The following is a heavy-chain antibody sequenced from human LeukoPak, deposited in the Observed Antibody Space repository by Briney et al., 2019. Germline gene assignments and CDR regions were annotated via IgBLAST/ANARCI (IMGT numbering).Heavy chain of an antibody. J-gene: IGHJ4*02. CDR2: IYHSGST. D-gene: IGHD3-22*01. V-gene: IGHV4-38-2*02. Sequence: PSETLSLTCTVSGYSISSGYYWGWIRQPPGKGLEWIGSIYHSGSTYYNPSLKSRVTISVDTSKNQFSLKLSSVTAADTAVYYCARGLSGYYGSFDYWGQGTLVTVSS. CDR1: GYSISSGYY. CDR3: ARGLSGYYGSFDY.